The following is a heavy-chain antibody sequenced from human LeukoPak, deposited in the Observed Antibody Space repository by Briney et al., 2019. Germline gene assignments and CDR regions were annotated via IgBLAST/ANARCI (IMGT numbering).Heavy chain of an antibody. D-gene: IGHD1-26*01. V-gene: IGHV4-34*01. J-gene: IGHJ5*02. CDR2: INHSGST. CDR1: GGSFSGYY. Sequence: SETLSLTCAVYGGSFSGYYWTWIRQSPGKGLEWIGEINHSGSTEYNPSLKSRVTISLDTPKNEFSLKLSSVTAADTSIYYCAGGGGYSGSYSLDPWGQGILVTVSS. CDR3: AGGGGYSGSYSLDP.